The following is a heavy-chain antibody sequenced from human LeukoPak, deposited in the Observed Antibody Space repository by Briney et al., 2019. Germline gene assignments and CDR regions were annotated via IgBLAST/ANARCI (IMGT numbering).Heavy chain of an antibody. CDR2: INSGSSDK. CDR3: ARGYDFWVQYYFDS. J-gene: IGHJ4*02. D-gene: IGHD3-3*01. Sequence: GGSLRLSCAASGFTFSLYAMNWVRQAPGKGLEWVSYINSGSSDKHYTESVKGRFTISRDSAKNSLYLQMNNLRAEDTAVYYCARGYDFWVQYYFDSWGQGTLVTVSS. CDR1: GFTFSLYA. V-gene: IGHV3-21*05.